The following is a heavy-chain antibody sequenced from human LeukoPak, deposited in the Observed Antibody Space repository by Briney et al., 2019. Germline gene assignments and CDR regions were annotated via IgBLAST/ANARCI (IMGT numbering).Heavy chain of an antibody. CDR1: GGSISSYY. J-gene: IGHJ4*02. CDR2: IYYSGST. D-gene: IGHD1-26*01. V-gene: IGHV4-59*12. Sequence: SETLSLTCTVSGGSISSYYWSWIRQPPGKGLEWIGYIYYSGSTNYNPSLKSRVTISVDTSKNQFSLKLSSVTAADTAVYYCARDIRSGSWDYWGQGTLVTVSS. CDR3: ARDIRSGSWDY.